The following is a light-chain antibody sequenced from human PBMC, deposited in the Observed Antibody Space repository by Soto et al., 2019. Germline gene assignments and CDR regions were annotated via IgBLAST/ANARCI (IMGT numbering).Light chain of an antibody. Sequence: SYDLTQPPSVSVAPGRTARIACWGNDIARKTVHWYQQKPGQAPVLVVYDDDERPSGIPERFSGSNSGNTATLTISRVEAGDEADYYCQVWDISSDHHVFGTGTKVTVL. CDR3: QVWDISSDHHV. V-gene: IGLV3-21*02. CDR1: DIARKT. J-gene: IGLJ1*01. CDR2: DDD.